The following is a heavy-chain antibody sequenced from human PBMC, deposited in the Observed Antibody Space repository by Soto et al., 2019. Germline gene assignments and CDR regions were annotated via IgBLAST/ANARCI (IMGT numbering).Heavy chain of an antibody. CDR1: GFTFSSYG. CDR2: IWYDGSNK. CDR3: ARDSVYSVSYLDN. D-gene: IGHD1-26*01. Sequence: GSLRLSCAASGFTFSSYGMHWVRQAPGKGLDWVALIWYDGSNKYYADSVKGRFTISRDNSKNTLDLQMNSLRAEDTAVYYCARDSVYSVSYLDNWGQGTLVTVSS. V-gene: IGHV3-33*01. J-gene: IGHJ4*02.